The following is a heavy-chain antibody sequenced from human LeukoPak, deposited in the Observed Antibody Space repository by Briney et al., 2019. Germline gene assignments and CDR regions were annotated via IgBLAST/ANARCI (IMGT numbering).Heavy chain of an antibody. CDR3: ARDVTHPADGELAFDY. J-gene: IGHJ4*02. V-gene: IGHV1-69*04. Sequence: GASVKVSCKASGGTFSSYAISWVRQASGQGLEWMGRIIPIFGIANYAQKFQGRVTITADKSTSTAYMELSSLRSEDTAVYYCARDVTHPADGELAFDYWGQGTLVTVSS. CDR1: GGTFSSYA. CDR2: IIPIFGIA. D-gene: IGHD1-26*01.